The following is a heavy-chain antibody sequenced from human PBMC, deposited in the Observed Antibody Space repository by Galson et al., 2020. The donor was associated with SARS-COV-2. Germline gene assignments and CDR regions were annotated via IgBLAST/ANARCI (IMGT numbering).Heavy chain of an antibody. Sequence: GESLKISCAASGFTFSSYSMNWVRQAPGKGLEWVSSISSSSSYIYYADSVKGRFTISRDNAKNSLYLQMNSLRAEDTAVYYCARDTAMVSTILFDYLGRNPGHRLL. D-gene: IGHD5-18*01. CDR1: GFTFSSYS. V-gene: IGHV3-21*01. CDR2: ISSSSSYI. J-gene: IGHJ4*01. CDR3: ARDTAMVSTILFDY.